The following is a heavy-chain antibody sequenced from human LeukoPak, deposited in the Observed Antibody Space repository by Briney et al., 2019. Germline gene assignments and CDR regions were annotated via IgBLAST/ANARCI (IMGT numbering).Heavy chain of an antibody. V-gene: IGHV4-4*07. CDR1: GGSLSNHY. J-gene: IGHJ3*02. CDR2: IYHTGST. D-gene: IGHD3-16*01. CDR3: ARGPLGGESFDI. Sequence: SETLSLTCTVSGGSLSNHYWNWIRHPAGTGLEYIGRIYHTGSTNYNPSLKSRVTLSVDTSNNQFSLNLTSVTAADTAVYYCARGPLGGESFDIWGQGTMVPVSS.